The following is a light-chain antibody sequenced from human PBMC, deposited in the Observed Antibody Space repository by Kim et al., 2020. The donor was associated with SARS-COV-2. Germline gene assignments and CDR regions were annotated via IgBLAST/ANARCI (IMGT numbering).Light chain of an antibody. V-gene: IGLV6-57*03. Sequence: GKTGTIDCNLSSGSIASTYVQWYQQRTGSAPTTVIYEDNQRPNGVPDRFSGSIDSSSTSASLTSSGQKTEDEADYFCQSYDDSNQVYGGGTQLTVL. CDR2: EDN. CDR3: QSYDDSNQV. CDR1: SGSIASTY. J-gene: IGLJ3*02.